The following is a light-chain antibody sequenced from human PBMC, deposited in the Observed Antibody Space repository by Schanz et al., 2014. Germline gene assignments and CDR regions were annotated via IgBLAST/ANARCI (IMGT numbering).Light chain of an antibody. J-gene: IGKJ1*01. V-gene: IGKV3-20*01. CDR3: QQYGSSPGT. CDR1: QSVSSF. CDR2: DTS. Sequence: EIVLTQSPATLSVSPGERATLSCRTSQSVSSFLAWYQQKPGQAPRLLIYDTSNRATGIPARFSGSGSGTDFTLTINRLEPEDFALYYCQQYGSSPGTFGQGTKVEIK.